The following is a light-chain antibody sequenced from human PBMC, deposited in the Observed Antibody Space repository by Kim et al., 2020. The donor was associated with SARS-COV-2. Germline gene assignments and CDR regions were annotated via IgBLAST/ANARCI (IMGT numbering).Light chain of an antibody. CDR3: AAWDDSLNGWV. CDR1: SSNIGKSA. CDR2: YDD. V-gene: IGLV1-36*01. Sequence: QSVLTQPPSVSAAPRQRVTISCSGSSSNIGKSAVNWYRQLPGEAPKLLIYYDDLLPSGVSGRFSGYKSGTSASLAISGLQPEDEAAYYCAAWDDSLNGWVFGGGTKVTVL. J-gene: IGLJ3*02.